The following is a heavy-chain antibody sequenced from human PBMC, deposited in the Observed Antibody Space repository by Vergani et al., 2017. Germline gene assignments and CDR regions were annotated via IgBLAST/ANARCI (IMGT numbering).Heavy chain of an antibody. J-gene: IGHJ4*02. CDR1: GGTFSSYA. D-gene: IGHD4-17*01. CDR3: ERDSPLASGDYAFDY. CDR2: IIPIFGTA. Sequence: QVQLVQSGAEVKKPGSSVKVSCKASGGTFSSYAISWVRQAPGQGLEWMGRIIPIFGTANYAQKFQGRVTITADESTSTAYMEPSSLRSEDRAGYYCERDSPLASGDYAFDYWGQGTLVTVSS. V-gene: IGHV1-69*18.